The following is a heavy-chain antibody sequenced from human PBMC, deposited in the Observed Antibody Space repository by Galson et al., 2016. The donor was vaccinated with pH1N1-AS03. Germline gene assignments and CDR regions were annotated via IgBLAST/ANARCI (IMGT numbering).Heavy chain of an antibody. CDR3: ARIVVVTPSYWYFDL. J-gene: IGHJ2*01. Sequence: TLSLTCTVSGGSIGSYYWSLIRQPPGMGLVWIGYVYDSGSINYNPSLKSRVTISVDTSKNQFSLKLSSVTAADTAVYYCARIVVVTPSYWYFDLWGRGTLVTVSS. CDR1: GGSIGSYY. CDR2: VYDSGSI. D-gene: IGHD2-21*02. V-gene: IGHV4-59*08.